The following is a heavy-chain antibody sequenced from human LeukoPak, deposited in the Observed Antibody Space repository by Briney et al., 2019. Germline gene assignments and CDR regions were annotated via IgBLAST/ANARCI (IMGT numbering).Heavy chain of an antibody. CDR2: INSDGSST. V-gene: IGHV3-74*01. Sequence: GGSLRLSCAASGFTFSSYWMHWVRQAPGKGLVWVSRINSDGSSTSYADSVKGRFTISRDNAKNSLYLQMNSLRAEDTALYYCAKGGIAAAPAAPTDYWGQGTLVTVSS. J-gene: IGHJ4*02. CDR3: AKGGIAAAPAAPTDY. CDR1: GFTFSSYW. D-gene: IGHD6-13*01.